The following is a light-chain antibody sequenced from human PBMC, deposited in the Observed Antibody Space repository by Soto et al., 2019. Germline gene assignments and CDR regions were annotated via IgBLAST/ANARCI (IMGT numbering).Light chain of an antibody. CDR3: QVYGSSSKT. V-gene: IGKV3-20*01. CDR2: AVS. J-gene: IGKJ1*01. Sequence: EIVLTQSPATLSLSPGERATLSCRASQSVSESLAWYQQKPGQAPRLLIYAVSTGATGIPDRFSGSGSGTDFTLTISRLEPEDFAVYFCQVYGSSSKTFGQGTKVDIK. CDR1: QSVSES.